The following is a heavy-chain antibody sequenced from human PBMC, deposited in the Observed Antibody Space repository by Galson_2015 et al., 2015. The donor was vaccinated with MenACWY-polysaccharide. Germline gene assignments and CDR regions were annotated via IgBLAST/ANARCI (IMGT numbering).Heavy chain of an antibody. CDR3: ARDPHCGAGCSIHDAFDV. Sequence: SLRLSCAASGFTFSSYWMHWVRQAPGEGPVWVSRIKTDGSSTSYADSVKGRFTVSRDNAKNTVYLQMNSLRVEDTAVYYCARDPHCGAGCSIHDAFDVWGQGTKVTVSS. CDR1: GFTFSSYW. D-gene: IGHD2-21*02. CDR2: IKTDGSST. J-gene: IGHJ3*01. V-gene: IGHV3-74*01.